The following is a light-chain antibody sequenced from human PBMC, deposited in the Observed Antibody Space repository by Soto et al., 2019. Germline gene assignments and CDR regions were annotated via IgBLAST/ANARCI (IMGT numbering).Light chain of an antibody. J-gene: IGKJ3*01. CDR2: GAS. CDR3: QQYGSFTT. V-gene: IGKV3-20*01. Sequence: EIVLTQSPGTLSLSPGERATLSCRASQSVSSSYLAWYQQKPGQAPRLLIYGASSRATGLPDRFSGSGSGTDFTLTISRLEPEDFAVYYCQQYGSFTTFGPGTKVDIK. CDR1: QSVSSSY.